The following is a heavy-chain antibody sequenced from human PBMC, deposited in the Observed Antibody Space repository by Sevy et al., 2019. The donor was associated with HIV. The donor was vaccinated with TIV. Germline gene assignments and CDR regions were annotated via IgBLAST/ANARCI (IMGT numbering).Heavy chain of an antibody. J-gene: IGHJ4*02. CDR3: ARCRVVAADYYFDY. CDR2: IRSRRSYT. Sequence: GGSLRLSCAASGFTFSDYYMTWIRQAPGKGLEWISYIRSRRSYTNYADSVKGRFTISRDNGKKSLYLQRNSRRAEDAAVYYCARCRVVAADYYFDYWGRGTLVTVLL. V-gene: IGHV3-11*06. D-gene: IGHD1-26*01. CDR1: GFTFSDYY.